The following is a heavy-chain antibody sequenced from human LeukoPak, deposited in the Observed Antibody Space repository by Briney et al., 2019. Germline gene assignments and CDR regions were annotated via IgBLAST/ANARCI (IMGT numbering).Heavy chain of an antibody. V-gene: IGHV1-2*02. CDR1: GYTFTDYY. CDR3: ARDPPPSYYDYVWGSSVYFDY. D-gene: IGHD3-16*01. CDR2: INSNSGGT. J-gene: IGHJ4*02. Sequence: ASVKVSCKASGYTFTDYYLHWVRQAPGQGLEWMGWINSNSGGTNYAQKFQGRVTMTTDTSTSTAYMELRSLRSDDTAVYYCARDPPPSYYDYVWGSSVYFDYWGQGTLVTVSS.